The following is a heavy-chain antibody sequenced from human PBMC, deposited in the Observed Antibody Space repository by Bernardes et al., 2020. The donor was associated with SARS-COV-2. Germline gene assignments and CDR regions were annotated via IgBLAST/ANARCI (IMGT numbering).Heavy chain of an antibody. J-gene: IGHJ6*02. CDR3: ARRRYGDFGVDV. Sequence: GASLKISCKGSYYTFTNYWIGWVRQIPGKGLDWIGIIYPGDSYSKYSPSFQGRVTISADKSVNTAYLQWSSLKASDTASYYCARRRYGDFGVDVWGQGTTVTVSS. CDR2: IYPGDSYS. D-gene: IGHD4-17*01. CDR1: YYTFTNYW. V-gene: IGHV5-51*01.